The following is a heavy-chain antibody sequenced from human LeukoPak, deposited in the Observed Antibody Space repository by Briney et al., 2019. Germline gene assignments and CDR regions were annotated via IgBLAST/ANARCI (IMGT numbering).Heavy chain of an antibody. Sequence: SETLSLTCTVSGGSISSHYWGWIRQPPGKGLEWIGYIYYSGSTNYNPSLKSRVTISVDTSKDQFSLKLSSVTAADTAVYYCARDPFLFDYWGQGTLVTVSS. CDR1: GGSISSHY. CDR2: IYYSGST. D-gene: IGHD3-10*02. CDR3: ARDPFLFDY. J-gene: IGHJ4*02. V-gene: IGHV4-59*11.